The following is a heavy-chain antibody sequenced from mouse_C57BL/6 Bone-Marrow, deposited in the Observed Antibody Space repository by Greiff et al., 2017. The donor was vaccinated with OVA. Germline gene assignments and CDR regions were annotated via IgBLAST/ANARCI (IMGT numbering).Heavy chain of an antibody. CDR1: GYAFSSSW. CDR2: IYPGDGDT. Sequence: QVQLQQSGPELMKPGASVKISCKASGYAFSSSWMNWVKQRPGKGLEWIGRIYPGDGDTNYNGKFKGKATLTADKSSSTAYMQLSSLTSEDSAVYFCARSQWYFDVWGTGTTVTVSS. V-gene: IGHV1-82*01. CDR3: ARSQWYFDV. J-gene: IGHJ1*03.